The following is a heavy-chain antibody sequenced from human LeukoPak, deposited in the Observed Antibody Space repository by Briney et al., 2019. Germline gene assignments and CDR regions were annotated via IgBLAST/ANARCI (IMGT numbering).Heavy chain of an antibody. CDR3: AREDLWGDYYYMDV. Sequence: PSQTLSLTCTVSGGSISSGSYYWSWIRQPPGKGLEWIGYIYYSGSTNYNPSLKSRVTISVDTSKNQFSLKLSSVTAADTAVYYCAREDLWGDYYYMDVWGKGTTVTVSS. J-gene: IGHJ6*03. V-gene: IGHV4-61*01. CDR2: IYYSGST. CDR1: GGSISSGSYY. D-gene: IGHD3-3*01.